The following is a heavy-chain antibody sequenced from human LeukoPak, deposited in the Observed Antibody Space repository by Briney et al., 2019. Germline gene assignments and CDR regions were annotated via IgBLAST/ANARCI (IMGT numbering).Heavy chain of an antibody. Sequence: ASVKVSCKASGYTFTGYYMHWVRQAPGQGLEWMGWINPNSGGTNYAQKLQGRVTMTTDTSTSTAYMELRSLRSDDTAVYYCARDYDILTGYFDAFDIWGQGTLVTVSS. D-gene: IGHD3-9*01. CDR3: ARDYDILTGYFDAFDI. CDR1: GYTFTGYY. J-gene: IGHJ4*02. V-gene: IGHV1-2*02. CDR2: INPNSGGT.